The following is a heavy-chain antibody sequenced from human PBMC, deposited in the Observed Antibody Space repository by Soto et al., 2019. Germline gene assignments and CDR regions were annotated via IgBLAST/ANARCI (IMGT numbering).Heavy chain of an antibody. CDR3: ARGSQRAAAGTRTKRWFDP. CDR2: INHSGST. J-gene: IGHJ5*02. D-gene: IGHD6-13*01. CDR1: GGSFSGYY. Sequence: QVQLQQWGAGLLKPSETLSLTCAVYGGSFSGYYWSWIRQPPGKGLEWIGEINHSGSTNYNPSLKSRVTISVDTSKNQFSLKLSSVTAADTAVYYCARGSQRAAAGTRTKRWFDPWGQVTLVTVSS. V-gene: IGHV4-34*01.